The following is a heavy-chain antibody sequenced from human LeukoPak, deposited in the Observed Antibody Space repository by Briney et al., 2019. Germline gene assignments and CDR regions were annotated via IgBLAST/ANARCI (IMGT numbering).Heavy chain of an antibody. Sequence: GGSLRLSCAASGFTFSSHWMNWVRQAPGKGLEWVANIKQDGSEKYYVDSVKGRFTISRDNAKNSLYPQMNSLRAEDTVVYYCARDHTVGQWPTHFDYWGQGTLVTVSS. V-gene: IGHV3-7*01. D-gene: IGHD6-19*01. CDR2: IKQDGSEK. CDR3: ARDHTVGQWPTHFDY. J-gene: IGHJ4*02. CDR1: GFTFSSHW.